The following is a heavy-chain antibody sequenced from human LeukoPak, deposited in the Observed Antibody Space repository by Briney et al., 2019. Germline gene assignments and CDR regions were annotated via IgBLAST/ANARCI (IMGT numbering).Heavy chain of an antibody. D-gene: IGHD1-1*01. Sequence: ASVKVSCKASGYTFTGYYMHWVRQAPGQGLEWMGRINPNSGGTNYAQKCQGRVTMTRDTSISTAYMELSRLRSDDTAVYYCARPRAGYAYYFDYWGQGTLVTVSS. V-gene: IGHV1-2*06. CDR2: INPNSGGT. CDR1: GYTFTGYY. CDR3: ARPRAGYAYYFDY. J-gene: IGHJ4*02.